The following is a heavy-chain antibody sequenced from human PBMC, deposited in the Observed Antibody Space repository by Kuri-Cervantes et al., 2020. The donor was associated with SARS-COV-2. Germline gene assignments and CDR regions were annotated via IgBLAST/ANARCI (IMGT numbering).Heavy chain of an antibody. D-gene: IGHD3-3*01. CDR2: MNPNSGGT. V-gene: IGHV1-2*02. Sequence: ASVKVSCKASGYTFTNYVINWVRQATGQGLELMGWMNPNSGGTNYAQKFQGRVTMTRDTSISTAYMELSRLRSDDTAVYYCARKISITILVRVWQYFDYWGQGTLVTVSS. CDR1: GYTFTNYV. J-gene: IGHJ4*02. CDR3: ARKISITILVRVWQYFDY.